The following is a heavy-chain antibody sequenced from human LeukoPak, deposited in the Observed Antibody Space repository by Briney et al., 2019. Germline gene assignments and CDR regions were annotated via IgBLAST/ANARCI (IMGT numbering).Heavy chain of an antibody. CDR1: GGSMRGYY. J-gene: IGHJ4*02. V-gene: IGHV4-4*07. D-gene: IGHD3-22*01. CDR2: IYSSEST. Sequence: SETLSLTCIVSGGSMRGYYWNWIRQSAGKGLEWIGHIYSSESTNYNPSLESRVTMSVETSKNQLSLKLTSMTAADTAVYYCARGKYDTSGYYRQFEFWGQGTLVTVSS. CDR3: ARGKYDTSGYYRQFEF.